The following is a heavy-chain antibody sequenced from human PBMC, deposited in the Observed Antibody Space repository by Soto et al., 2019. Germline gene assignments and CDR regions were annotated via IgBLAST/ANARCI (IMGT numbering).Heavy chain of an antibody. CDR1: GFTFSDYA. CDR2: FSGNDGST. D-gene: IGHD2-8*01. V-gene: IGHV3-23*01. J-gene: IGHJ4*02. Sequence: EVQLLESGGGLVQPGKSLRLSCAASGFTFSDYAMGWVRQAPGKGLQWVSSFSGNDGSTYYSDSVKGRFTISRDNSKNALYLHLSSLRAEDTAIYYCAKDHPPGVTGLFDFWGRGTLVTVSS. CDR3: AKDHPPGVTGLFDF.